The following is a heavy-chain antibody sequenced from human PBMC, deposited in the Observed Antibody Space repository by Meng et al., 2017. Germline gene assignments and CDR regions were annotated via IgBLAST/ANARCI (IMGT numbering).Heavy chain of an antibody. Sequence: ASVKVSCKASGYTFPSYGISWERQAPGQGLEWMGWISAYIGNTNYEQKLQGRVTMTKDTSTSTAYMELRSLRSDDTAVYYCARDPYSGNYCERVRAFDIWGQGTVVTVSS. CDR1: GYTFPSYG. V-gene: IGHV1-18*01. D-gene: IGHD1-26*01. J-gene: IGHJ3*02. CDR3: ARDPYSGNYCERVRAFDI. CDR2: ISAYIGNT.